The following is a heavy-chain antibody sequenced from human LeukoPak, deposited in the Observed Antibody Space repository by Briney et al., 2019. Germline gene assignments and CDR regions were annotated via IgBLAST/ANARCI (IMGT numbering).Heavy chain of an antibody. Sequence: SVKVSCKASGGTFSSYAISWVRQAPGQGLEWMGGIIPIFGTANYAQKFQGRVTITADESTSTAYMELSSLRSEDTAVYYCARDRADPRYYYGSGPYCYGMDVWGKGTTVAVPS. V-gene: IGHV1-69*01. CDR3: ARDRADPRYYYGSGPYCYGMDV. J-gene: IGHJ6*04. D-gene: IGHD3-10*01. CDR1: GGTFSSYA. CDR2: IIPIFGTA.